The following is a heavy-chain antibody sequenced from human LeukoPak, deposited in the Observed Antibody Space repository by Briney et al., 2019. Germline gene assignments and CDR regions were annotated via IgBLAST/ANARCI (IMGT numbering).Heavy chain of an antibody. D-gene: IGHD1-1*01. CDR3: ARAFRDRNWNYFDY. Sequence: GGSLRLSCAAFGFKFTDYAMHWVRQTPGKGLEWVAVISYDEKQKYHVDSVQGRFTVSRDNSKNTLYLQMNSLRAGDTAVYYCARAFRDRNWNYFDYWGQGTLVTVSS. CDR1: GFKFTDYA. V-gene: IGHV3-30*04. CDR2: ISYDEKQK. J-gene: IGHJ4*02.